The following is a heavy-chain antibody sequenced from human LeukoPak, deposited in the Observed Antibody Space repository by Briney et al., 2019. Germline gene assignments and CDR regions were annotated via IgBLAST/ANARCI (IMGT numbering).Heavy chain of an antibody. D-gene: IGHD6-19*01. V-gene: IGHV3-30*18. J-gene: IGHJ4*02. CDR2: ISYDGSNK. Sequence: PGRSLRLSCAASGFTFSSYGMHWVRQAPGKGLEWVAVISYDGSNKYYADSVKGRFTISRDNSKSTLYLQMNSLRAEVTAVYYCAKDGSGWYYGTDYWGQGTLVTVSS. CDR1: GFTFSSYG. CDR3: AKDGSGWYYGTDY.